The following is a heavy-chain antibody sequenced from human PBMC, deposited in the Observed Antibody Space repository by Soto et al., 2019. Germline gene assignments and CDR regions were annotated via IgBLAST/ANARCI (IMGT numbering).Heavy chain of an antibody. D-gene: IGHD3-9*01. V-gene: IGHV1-18*01. CDR1: GYAFTKYT. Sequence: GASVKVSCKASGYAFTKYTIHWVRQAPGQGLEWMGWISAYNGNTNYAQKLQGRVTMTTDTSTSTAYMELRSLRSDDTAVYYCAGGGRYFANWFDPWGQGTLVTVSS. CDR2: ISAYNGNT. CDR3: AGGGRYFANWFDP. J-gene: IGHJ5*02.